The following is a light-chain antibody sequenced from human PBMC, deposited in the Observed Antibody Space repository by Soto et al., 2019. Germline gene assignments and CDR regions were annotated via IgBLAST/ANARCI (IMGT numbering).Light chain of an antibody. Sequence: QSVLTQSPSASASLGASVKLTCTLSSGHSNYAIAWHQQQPEKGPRYLMNLNSDGSHNKGDGIPDRFSGSSSGAERYLTISSLQSEDEADYYCQTWGTDIYVFGTGTKLTVL. J-gene: IGLJ1*01. V-gene: IGLV4-69*01. CDR2: LNSDGSH. CDR3: QTWGTDIYV. CDR1: SGHSNYA.